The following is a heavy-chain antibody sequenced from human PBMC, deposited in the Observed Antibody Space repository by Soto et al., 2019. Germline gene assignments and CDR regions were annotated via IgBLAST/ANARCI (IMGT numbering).Heavy chain of an antibody. CDR3: ARSPWVVVTAIGDDAFDI. CDR1: GYTFTSYG. Sequence: QVQLVQSGAEVKKPGASVKVSCKASGYTFTSYGISWVRQAPGQGLEWMGWISAYNGNTNYAQKLQGRVTMTTDTSTSTVYMELRSLRSDVTAVYYCARSPWVVVTAIGDDAFDIWGQGTMVTVSS. V-gene: IGHV1-18*01. J-gene: IGHJ3*02. D-gene: IGHD2-21*02. CDR2: ISAYNGNT.